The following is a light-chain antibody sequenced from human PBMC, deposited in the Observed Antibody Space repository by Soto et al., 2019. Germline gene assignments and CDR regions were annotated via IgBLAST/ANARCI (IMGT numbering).Light chain of an antibody. CDR2: GAS. V-gene: IGKV3-20*01. Sequence: EIVLTQSPGTLSLSPGERTTLSCRASRTVTSNYLAWYQQNPGQAPRLLIYGASTRATGIPDRFSGSGSGTDFSVNISRVETADFAVYYCQQYGRSPRTFGQGTRVETK. CDR1: RTVTSNY. CDR3: QQYGRSPRT. J-gene: IGKJ1*01.